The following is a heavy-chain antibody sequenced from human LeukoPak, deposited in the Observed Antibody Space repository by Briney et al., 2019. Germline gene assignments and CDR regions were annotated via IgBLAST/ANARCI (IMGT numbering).Heavy chain of an antibody. V-gene: IGHV4-34*01. CDR2: INHSGST. J-gene: IGHJ5*01. CDR1: GGSFRGYY. CDR3: AREYYGSGSYYKAWFDP. D-gene: IGHD3-10*01. Sequence: SETLSLTCAVYGGSFRGYYWSWIRQPPGKGLEWIGEINHSGSTTYNPPLKSRVATPVETSKQRFSRNLSSVTAADTAVYYCAREYYGSGSYYKAWFDPWGQGTLVTVSS.